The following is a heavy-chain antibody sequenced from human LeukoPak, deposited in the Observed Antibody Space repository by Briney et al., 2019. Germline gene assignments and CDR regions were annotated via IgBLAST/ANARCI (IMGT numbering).Heavy chain of an antibody. Sequence: SVKVSCKASGGTFSSYAISWVRQAPGQGLEWMGGIIPIFGTANYAQKFQGRVTITADESTSTAYMELSSLRSEDTAVYYCARDRYCSGGSCSHLHFDYWGQGTLVTVSS. CDR2: IIPIFGTA. V-gene: IGHV1-69*13. CDR1: GGTFSSYA. J-gene: IGHJ4*02. D-gene: IGHD2-15*01. CDR3: ARDRYCSGGSCSHLHFDY.